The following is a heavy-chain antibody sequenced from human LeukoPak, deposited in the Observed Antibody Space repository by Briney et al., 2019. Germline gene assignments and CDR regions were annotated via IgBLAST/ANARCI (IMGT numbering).Heavy chain of an antibody. D-gene: IGHD3-10*01. CDR1: GFTFSNAW. V-gene: IGHV3-15*01. CDR2: IKSITDGGTT. CDR3: ATYYRSGY. Sequence: GGSLRLSCAASGFTFSNAWMTWVRQAPGKGLEWVGRIKSITDGGTTDYAAPVKGRFTISRDDPKNTLFLQMNSLKTEDTAVYYCATYYRSGYWGQGTLVTVSS. J-gene: IGHJ4*02.